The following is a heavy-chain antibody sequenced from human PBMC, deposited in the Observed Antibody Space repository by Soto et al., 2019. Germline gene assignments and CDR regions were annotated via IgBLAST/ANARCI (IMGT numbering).Heavy chain of an antibody. CDR3: ARDGYYDSSGYRSDFDY. CDR1: GYTFTSYG. Sequence: QVQLVQSGAEVKKPGASVKVSCKASGYTFTSYGISWVRQAPGQGLEWMGWISAYNGNTNYAQKLQGRVTMTTDTSTSTAYMELRSLRSDDTSVYYCARDGYYDSSGYRSDFDYWGQGTLVTVSS. J-gene: IGHJ4*02. D-gene: IGHD3-22*01. CDR2: ISAYNGNT. V-gene: IGHV1-18*01.